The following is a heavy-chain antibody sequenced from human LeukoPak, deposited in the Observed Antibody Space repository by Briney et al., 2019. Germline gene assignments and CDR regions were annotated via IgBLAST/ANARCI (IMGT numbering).Heavy chain of an antibody. CDR3: ARAVGARETYFDY. CDR1: GGSFSGYY. V-gene: IGHV4-34*01. Sequence: SETLSLTCAVYGGSFSGYYWSWIRQPPGKGLEWIGEINHSGSTNYNPSLKSRVTISVDTSKNQFSLKLSSVTAADTAVYYCARAVGARETYFDYWGQGTLVTVSS. J-gene: IGHJ4*02. D-gene: IGHD1-26*01. CDR2: INHSGST.